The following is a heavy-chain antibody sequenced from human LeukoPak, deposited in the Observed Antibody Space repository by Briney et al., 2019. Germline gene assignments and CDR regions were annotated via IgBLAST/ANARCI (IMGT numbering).Heavy chain of an antibody. CDR3: AGPGGNVSPNGVFPI. CDR2: IKQNGGET. D-gene: IGHD1-26*01. V-gene: IGHV3-7*03. Sequence: PGGSLRLSCAASGSTFSNYWMSWVRQAPGKGLEWVANIKQNGGETYYVDSVKGRFTISRDNAKNSLYLQMNSLRAEDTAVYYLAGPGGNVSPNGVFPIGARETLVTVS. CDR1: GSTFSNYW. J-gene: IGHJ4*02.